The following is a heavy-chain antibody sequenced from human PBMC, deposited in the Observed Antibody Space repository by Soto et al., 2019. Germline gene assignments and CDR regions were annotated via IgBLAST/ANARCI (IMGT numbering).Heavy chain of an antibody. CDR1: GGSISSGGYY. V-gene: IGHV4-31*03. CDR2: IYYSGST. Sequence: PSETLSLTCTVSGGSISSGGYYWSWIRQHPGKGLEWIGYIYYSGSTYYNPSLKSRVTISVDTSKNQFSLKLSSVTAADTAVYYCARDCFSSLGGMDVWGQGTTVTVSS. J-gene: IGHJ6*02. D-gene: IGHD2-15*01. CDR3: ARDCFSSLGGMDV.